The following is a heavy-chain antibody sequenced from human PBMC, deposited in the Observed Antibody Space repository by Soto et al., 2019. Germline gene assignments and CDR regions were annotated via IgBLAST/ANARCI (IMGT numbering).Heavy chain of an antibody. J-gene: IGHJ6*02. CDR3: AREPGYSSHHEWRMDV. CDR2: IKQDGSEK. V-gene: IGHV3-7*03. CDR1: GFTFSSYW. Sequence: GGSLRLSCAASGFTFSSYWMSWVRQAPGKGLEWVANIKQDGSEKYYVDSVKGRFTISRDNAKNSLYLQMNSLRAEDTAVYYCAREPGYSSHHEWRMDVWGQGTTVTVSS. D-gene: IGHD6-13*01.